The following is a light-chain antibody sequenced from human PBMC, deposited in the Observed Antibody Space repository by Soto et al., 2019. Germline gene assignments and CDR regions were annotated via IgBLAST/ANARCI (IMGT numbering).Light chain of an antibody. CDR2: GAS. J-gene: IGKJ1*01. CDR3: QQYGSSLWT. CDR1: QSVSSTY. V-gene: IGKV3-20*01. Sequence: EIVLTQSPGTLSLPPGERATLSCRASQSVSSTYLAWYQQKPGQAPRLLIYGASSRATGIPDRFSGSGSGTDFTLTISRLEPEDFAMYYCQQYGSSLWTFGQGTKVEIK.